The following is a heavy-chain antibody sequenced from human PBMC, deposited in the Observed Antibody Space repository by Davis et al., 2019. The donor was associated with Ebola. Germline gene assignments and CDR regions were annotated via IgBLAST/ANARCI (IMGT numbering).Heavy chain of an antibody. CDR1: GDSISPYF. D-gene: IGHD3-9*01. CDR3: ARRYIDPAKEDWFDP. V-gene: IGHV4-59*08. Sequence: SETLSLTCTVSGDSISPYFWNWIRQPPGKGLEWIGYIYYSGTNYNSSLKSRVSISEDTSKNQFSLRLTSVTAADTAVYYCARRYIDPAKEDWFDPWGQGTLITVSS. CDR2: IYYSGT. J-gene: IGHJ5*02.